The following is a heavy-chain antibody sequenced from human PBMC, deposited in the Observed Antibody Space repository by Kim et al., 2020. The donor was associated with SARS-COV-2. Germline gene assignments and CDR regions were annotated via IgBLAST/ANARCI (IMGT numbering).Heavy chain of an antibody. V-gene: IGHV3-21*01. J-gene: IGHJ3*01. CDR1: GFSLGGYS. Sequence: GGSLRLSCEASGFSLGGYSMSWVRQAPGKGLEWVASISSSTRYRNYGHSVTGRFTVSRARDKPSRYLQMNTMRPDDTAVYCCERAQGDWGSVGDSFD. D-gene: IGHD2-21*02. CDR2: ISSSTRYR. CDR3: ERAQGDWGSVGDSFD.